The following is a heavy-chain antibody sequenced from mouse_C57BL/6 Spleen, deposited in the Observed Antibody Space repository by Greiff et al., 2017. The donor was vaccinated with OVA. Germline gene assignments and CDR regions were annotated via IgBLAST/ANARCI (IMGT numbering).Heavy chain of an antibody. CDR2: IYPGDGDT. Sequence: QVQLKESGAELVKPGASVTISCKASGYAFSSYGMNWVKQRPGKGLEWIGEIYPGDGDTNYNGKFKGKAILTADKSSSTAYMQLSSLTSEDSAVCYCARTPEGCWGQGTTLTVSS. V-gene: IGHV1-80*01. CDR3: ARTPEGC. J-gene: IGHJ2*01. CDR1: GYAFSSYG. D-gene: IGHD3-2*02.